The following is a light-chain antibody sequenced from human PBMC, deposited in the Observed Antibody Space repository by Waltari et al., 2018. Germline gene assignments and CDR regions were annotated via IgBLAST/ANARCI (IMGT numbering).Light chain of an antibody. CDR2: EGT. Sequence: QSALTQPASVSGSPGQSISIPCTGSSTDLGSSTLVSWYQHHPDKAPKLLIYEGTERPSGISHRFSGSKSGNTASLTISTLQAEDEADYYCFSYADGRSLVFGGGTK. J-gene: IGLJ2*01. CDR3: FSYADGRSLV. V-gene: IGLV2-23*01. CDR1: STDLGSSTL.